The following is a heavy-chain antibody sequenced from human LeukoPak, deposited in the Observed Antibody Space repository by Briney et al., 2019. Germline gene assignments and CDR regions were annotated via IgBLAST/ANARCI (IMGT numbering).Heavy chain of an antibody. Sequence: ASVKVSCKASGGTLSSYAISWVRQAPGQGLEWMGRIIPILGIANYAQKFQGRVTITADKSTSTAYMELSSLRSEDTAVYYCARPLGYCSGGSCYYYGMDVWGQGTTVTVSS. J-gene: IGHJ6*02. D-gene: IGHD2-15*01. CDR1: GGTLSSYA. CDR3: ARPLGYCSGGSCYYYGMDV. CDR2: IIPILGIA. V-gene: IGHV1-69*04.